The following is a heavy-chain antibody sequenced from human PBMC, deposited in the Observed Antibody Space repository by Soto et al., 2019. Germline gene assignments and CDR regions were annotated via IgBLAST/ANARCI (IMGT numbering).Heavy chain of an antibody. CDR3: ARIGGGVAS. CDR2: IYNDGRT. V-gene: IGHV3-66*01. Sequence: EVQLVESGGGLVQPGGSLRLSCAASGFTVSTNYMNWVRQAPREGLEWVSIIYNDGRTDYADSVKGRFSISRDNSNNMLYLQMDNLRAEDTAVYYCARIGGGVASWGQGTMVTVSS. CDR1: GFTVSTNY. J-gene: IGHJ3*01. D-gene: IGHD3-3*01.